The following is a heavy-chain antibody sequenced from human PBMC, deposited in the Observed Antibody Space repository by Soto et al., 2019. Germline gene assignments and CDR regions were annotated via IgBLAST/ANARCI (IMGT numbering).Heavy chain of an antibody. CDR1: GGTFSSYA. CDR2: IIPIFGTA. D-gene: IGHD5-18*01. V-gene: IGHV1-69*13. Sequence: GASVKVSCKASGGTFSSYAICWVRHAPGQGLEWMGGIIPIFGTANYAQKFQGRVTITADESTSTAYMELSSLRSEDTAVYYCATRGYSYGRLEYWGQGTLVTVSS. J-gene: IGHJ4*02. CDR3: ATRGYSYGRLEY.